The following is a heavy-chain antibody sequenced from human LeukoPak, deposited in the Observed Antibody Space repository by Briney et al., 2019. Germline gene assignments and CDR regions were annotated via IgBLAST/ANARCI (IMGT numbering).Heavy chain of an antibody. CDR3: ARLLSGLGYGMDV. V-gene: IGHV4-30-2*01. CDR2: IYHSGST. Sequence: TSETLSLTCAVSGGSISSGGYSWSWIRQPPGKGLEWIGYIYHSGSTYYNPSLKSRVTISVDRSKNQFSLKLSSVTAADTAVYYCARLLSGLGYGMDVWGRGTTVTVSS. CDR1: GGSISSGGYS. J-gene: IGHJ6*02. D-gene: IGHD3/OR15-3a*01.